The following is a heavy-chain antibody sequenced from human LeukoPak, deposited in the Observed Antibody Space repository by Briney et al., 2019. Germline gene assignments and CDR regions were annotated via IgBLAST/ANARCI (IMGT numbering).Heavy chain of an antibody. CDR1: GGSISSYY. Sequence: SETLSLTCTVSGGSISSYYWSWIRQLPGKGLEWIGYIYYSGSTNYNPSLKSRVTISVDTSKNQFSLKLSSVTAADTAVYYCASGGYNYGRYYFDYWGQGILVTVSS. D-gene: IGHD5-18*01. J-gene: IGHJ4*02. CDR3: ASGGYNYGRYYFDY. CDR2: IYYSGST. V-gene: IGHV4-59*01.